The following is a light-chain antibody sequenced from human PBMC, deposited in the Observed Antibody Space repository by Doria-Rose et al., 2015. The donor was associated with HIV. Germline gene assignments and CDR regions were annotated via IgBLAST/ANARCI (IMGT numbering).Light chain of an antibody. Sequence: EIVLAQSPGTLSLSPGERATLSCRASQSFSSTYLAWYQQKPGQAPSLLIYDGSTRATGIPDRFSASGSVTDFTLTINRLEPEDFALYYCHQYGTSRTFGQGTKVEI. V-gene: IGKV3-20*01. CDR2: DGS. CDR3: HQYGTSRT. J-gene: IGKJ1*01. CDR1: QSFSSTY.